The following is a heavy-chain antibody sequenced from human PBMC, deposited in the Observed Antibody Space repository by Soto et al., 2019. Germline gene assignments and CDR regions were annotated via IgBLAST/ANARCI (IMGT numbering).Heavy chain of an antibody. Sequence: PGESLKISCKGSGYSFTSYWIGWVRQMPGKGLEWMGIIYPGDSDTRYSPSFQGQVTISADKSISTAYLQWSSLKASDTAMYYCASAITMVRGVEYYFDYWGQGTLVTVS. V-gene: IGHV5-51*01. CDR1: GYSFTSYW. J-gene: IGHJ4*02. D-gene: IGHD3-10*01. CDR3: ASAITMVRGVEYYFDY. CDR2: IYPGDSDT.